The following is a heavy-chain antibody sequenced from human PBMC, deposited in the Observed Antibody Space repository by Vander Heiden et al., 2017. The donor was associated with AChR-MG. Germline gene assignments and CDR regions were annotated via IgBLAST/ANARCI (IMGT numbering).Heavy chain of an antibody. J-gene: IGHJ4*02. CDR1: GGSFRGYY. D-gene: IGHD1-1*01. Sequence: QVQLQQWGAGLLKPSETLSLTCAVYGGSFRGYYWSWIRQPPGKGLEWIGEINHSGSTNYNPSLKSRVTISIDTSKTQFSLKLSSVTAADTAVYYCARRTTGTTDSWRDWGQGPLVTVSS. CDR3: ARRTTGTTDSWRD. CDR2: INHSGST. V-gene: IGHV4-34*01.